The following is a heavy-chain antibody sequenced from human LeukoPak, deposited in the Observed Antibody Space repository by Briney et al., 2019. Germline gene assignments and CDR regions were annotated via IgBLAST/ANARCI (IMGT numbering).Heavy chain of an antibody. D-gene: IGHD5-12*01. CDR3: ARDGGYPHFDY. CDR2: ISFDGSNK. Sequence: GGSLRLSCAASGFTFSSYAMHWVRQAPGKGLEWVAVISFDGSNKYYADSVKGRFTISRDNSKNTLYLQMNGLRPEDTAVYYCARDGGYPHFDYWGQGTLVTVSS. J-gene: IGHJ4*02. V-gene: IGHV3-30*04. CDR1: GFTFSSYA.